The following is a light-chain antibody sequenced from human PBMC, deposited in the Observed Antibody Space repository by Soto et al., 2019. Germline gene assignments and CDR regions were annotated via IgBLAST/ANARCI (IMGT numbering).Light chain of an antibody. J-gene: IGLJ2*01. V-gene: IGLV2-23*03. CDR1: SSDLGSYNL. CDR2: EGN. Sequence: QSALTQPASVSGSPGQSITISCTGTSSDLGSYNLVSWYQQHPGKAPKLMIYEGNKRPSGVSIRFSGSKSGNTASLTISGLQAEDEADYYCCSYARSTTFVFGGGTKVTVL. CDR3: CSYARSTTFV.